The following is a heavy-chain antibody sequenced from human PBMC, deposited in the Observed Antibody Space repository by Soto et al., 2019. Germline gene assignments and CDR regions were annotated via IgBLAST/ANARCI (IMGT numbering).Heavy chain of an antibody. CDR2: IIPNFGTA. Sequence: QVQLVQSGAEVKKPGSSVKVSCKASGGTFSSYAISWVRQAPGQGLEWMGGIIPNFGTANYAQKFQGRVTITADESTSTAYMGLSSLRSEDTAVYYCARGQRGTAYIYDYYYGMDVWGQGTTVTVAS. V-gene: IGHV1-69*01. J-gene: IGHJ6*02. D-gene: IGHD6-25*01. CDR3: ARGQRGTAYIYDYYYGMDV. CDR1: GGTFSSYA.